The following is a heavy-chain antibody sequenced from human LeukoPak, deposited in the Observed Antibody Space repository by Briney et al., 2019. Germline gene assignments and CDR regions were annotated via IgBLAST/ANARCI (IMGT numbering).Heavy chain of an antibody. Sequence: GGSLRLSCAASGFTFNAYAIHWVRQAPGKGLEWVAFIRKDGNNENYADSVKGRFTISRDNSKNTLYLQMNSLRAEDTAVYYCAKELVTTGDLDYWGRGTLVTVSS. J-gene: IGHJ4*02. CDR2: IRKDGNNE. CDR3: AKELVTTGDLDY. CDR1: GFTFNAYA. V-gene: IGHV3-30*02. D-gene: IGHD4-17*01.